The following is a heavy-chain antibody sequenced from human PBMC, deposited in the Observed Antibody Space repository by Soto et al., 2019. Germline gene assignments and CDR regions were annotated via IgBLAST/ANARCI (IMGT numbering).Heavy chain of an antibody. J-gene: IGHJ4*02. V-gene: IGHV4-31*03. CDR3: ARRYGWLYFDY. D-gene: IGHD3-10*01. CDR2: IYYSGST. Sequence: SETLSLTCTVSGGSISSGGYYWSWIRQHPGKGLEWIGYIYYSGSTYYNPSLNSRVTISVDTSNNQFSLKLISVTAADTALYYCARRYGWLYFDYWGQGSLVTVSS. CDR1: GGSISSGGYY.